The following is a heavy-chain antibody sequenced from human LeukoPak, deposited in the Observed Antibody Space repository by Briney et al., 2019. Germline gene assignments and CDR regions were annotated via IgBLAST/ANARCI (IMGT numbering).Heavy chain of an antibody. CDR2: IIPILGIA. D-gene: IGHD3-10*01. J-gene: IGHJ3*02. V-gene: IGHV1-69*04. CDR3: ARLFRGGSGSYYSHDAFDI. Sequence: SVKVSCKASGGTFSSYAISWVRQAPGQGLEWMGRIIPILGIANYAQKFQGRVTITADKSTSTAYMELSSLRSEDSAVYYCARLFRGGSGSYYSHDAFDIWGQGTMVTVSS. CDR1: GGTFSSYA.